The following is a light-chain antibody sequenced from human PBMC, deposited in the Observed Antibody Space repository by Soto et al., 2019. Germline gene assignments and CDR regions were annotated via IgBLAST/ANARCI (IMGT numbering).Light chain of an antibody. J-gene: IGKJ3*01. CDR1: QCVSSSY. V-gene: IGKV3-20*01. CDR3: QQYGSSPGFT. CDR2: GAS. Sequence: EIVWTQSPGTLSLSPGERATISCRASQCVSSSYLAWYQQKPGQAPRLLIYGASSRATGIPDRFSGSGSGTDFTLTISRLEPEDFAVYYCQQYGSSPGFTFGPGTKVDIK.